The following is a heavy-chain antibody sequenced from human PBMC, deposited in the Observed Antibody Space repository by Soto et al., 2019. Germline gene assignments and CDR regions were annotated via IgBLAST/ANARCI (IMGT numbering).Heavy chain of an antibody. CDR2: ISSSSSYI. CDR3: ARDHDSPIQLVDY. D-gene: IGHD5-18*01. CDR1: GFTFNSYA. Sequence: PGGSLRLSCAASGFTFNSYALGWVRQAPGKGLEWVSSISSSSSYIYYADSVKGRFTISRDNAKNSLYLQMNSLRAEDTAVYYCARDHDSPIQLVDYWGQGTLVTVSS. J-gene: IGHJ4*02. V-gene: IGHV3-21*01.